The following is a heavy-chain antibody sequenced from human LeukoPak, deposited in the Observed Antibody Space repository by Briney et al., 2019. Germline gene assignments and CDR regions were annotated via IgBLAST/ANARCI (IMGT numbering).Heavy chain of an antibody. Sequence: GESLKISCQGSGYRFNSYWIAWVRQMPGKGLEGMGIIYPGDSDTRYSPSFRGQITISADKSINTAYLRWSSLKASDTAMYYCARAYYCGGGSCKLEYWGQGTLVTVPS. CDR3: ARAYYCGGGSCKLEY. V-gene: IGHV5-51*01. D-gene: IGHD2-15*01. CDR2: IYPGDSDT. CDR1: GYRFNSYW. J-gene: IGHJ4*02.